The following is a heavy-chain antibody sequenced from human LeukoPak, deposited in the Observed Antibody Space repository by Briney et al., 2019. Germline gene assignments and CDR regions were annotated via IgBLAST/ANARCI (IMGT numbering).Heavy chain of an antibody. CDR1: GGSFSGYY. V-gene: IGHV4-34*01. Sequence: PSETLSLTCAVYGGSFSGYYWSWIRQPPGKGLEWIGEINHSGSTNYNPSLKSRVTISVDTSKNQFSLKLSSVTAADTAVYYCARSIFGVVVPDDYYYRDVWGKGTTVTVAS. CDR3: ARSIFGVVVPDDYYYRDV. CDR2: INHSGST. D-gene: IGHD3-3*01. J-gene: IGHJ6*03.